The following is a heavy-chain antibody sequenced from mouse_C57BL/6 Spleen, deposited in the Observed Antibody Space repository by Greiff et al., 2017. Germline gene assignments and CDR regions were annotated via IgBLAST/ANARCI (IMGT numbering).Heavy chain of an antibody. V-gene: IGHV5-9-1*02. CDR3: TRVGDGYYLYYFDY. D-gene: IGHD2-3*01. Sequence: EVQVVESGEGLVKPGGSLKLSCAASGFTFSSYAMSWVRQTPEKRLEWVAYISSGGDYIYYADTVKGRFTISRDNARNTLYLQMSSLKSEDTAMYYCTRVGDGYYLYYFDYWGQGTTLTVSS. CDR2: ISSGGDYI. CDR1: GFTFSSYA. J-gene: IGHJ2*01.